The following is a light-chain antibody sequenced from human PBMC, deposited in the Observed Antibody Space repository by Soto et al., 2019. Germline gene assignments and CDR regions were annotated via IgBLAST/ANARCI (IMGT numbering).Light chain of an antibody. CDR2: AAS. CDR1: QGIRND. Sequence: AIQMTQSPNCPSASVGYRVTITCRASQGIRNDLSWYQHKPGKAPKLLIYAASSLQSGVPSRFSGSGSGTDFTLTISSLQAEDFATYFCLQHNNYPRTFGPGTKVDI. V-gene: IGKV1-6*01. J-gene: IGKJ3*01. CDR3: LQHNNYPRT.